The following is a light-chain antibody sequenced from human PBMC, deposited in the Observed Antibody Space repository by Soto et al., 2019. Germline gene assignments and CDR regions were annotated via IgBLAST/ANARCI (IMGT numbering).Light chain of an antibody. Sequence: DIQMTQSPSSLSASVGNRVTITCPASQSISTYLNWYQKKPGKAPNLLIYDAYRLQSGVHSRFSGSGGGTDFTLSPRSVQPEDFATYFCKQSYMDPITSGQGTRLEIK. J-gene: IGKJ5*01. CDR2: DAY. V-gene: IGKV1-39*01. CDR1: QSISTY. CDR3: KQSYMDPIT.